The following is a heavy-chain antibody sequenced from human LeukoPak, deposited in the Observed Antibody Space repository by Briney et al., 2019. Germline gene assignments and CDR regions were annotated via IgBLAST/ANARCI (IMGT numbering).Heavy chain of an antibody. V-gene: IGHV1-69*04. CDR3: ATDGGYCSGGSCSKGTFDY. D-gene: IGHD2-15*01. CDR2: IIPILGIA. CDR1: GGTFSSYA. Sequence: EASVKVSCKASGGTFSSYAISWVRQAPGQGLEWMGRIIPILGIANYAQKFQGRVTMTRDTSTSTVYMELSSLRSEDTAVYYCATDGGYCSGGSCSKGTFDYWGQGTLVTVSS. J-gene: IGHJ4*02.